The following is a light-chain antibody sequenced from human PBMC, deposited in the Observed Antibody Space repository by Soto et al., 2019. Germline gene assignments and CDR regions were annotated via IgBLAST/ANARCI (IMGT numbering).Light chain of an antibody. CDR2: EVS. V-gene: IGLV2-14*01. CDR3: TSYTTSSTLSYV. CDR1: SSDVGGYNY. Sequence: QSALTQPASASGSPGQSITISCTGTSSDVGGYNYVSWYQQHPGKAPKLIIYEVSDRPSGVSTRFSGSKSGNSASLTISGLQAEDEADYYCTSYTTSSTLSYVFGTGTKVTVL. J-gene: IGLJ1*01.